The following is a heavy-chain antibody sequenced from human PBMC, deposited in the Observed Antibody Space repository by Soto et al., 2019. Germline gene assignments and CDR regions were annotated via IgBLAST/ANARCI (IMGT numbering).Heavy chain of an antibody. CDR2: IWPDGNTK. J-gene: IGHJ5*02. V-gene: IGHV3-33*01. CDR1: GFTFSNYG. D-gene: IGHD5-12*01. CDR3: ARAGIVAVNQLGWCDP. Sequence: QVQLVESGGGVVQPGRSLRLSGVASGFTFSNYGIHSVRQAPGKGLEWMAVIWPDGNTKLYPDSVKGRFTISRDNAMNTLYLQMDSLRAEYTAMYYCARAGIVAVNQLGWCDPWGQGALVVVSS.